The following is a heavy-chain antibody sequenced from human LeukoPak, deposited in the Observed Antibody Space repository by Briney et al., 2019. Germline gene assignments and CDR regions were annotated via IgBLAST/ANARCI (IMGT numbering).Heavy chain of an antibody. D-gene: IGHD1-26*01. CDR1: GYSFTTYW. Sequence: GESLKISCKGSGYSFTTYWIGWVRQMPGKGLEWMGIIYPGDSDTRYSPSFQGQVTISADKSINTAYLQWSSLKASDTATYYCVRHLSTVGATQSAFDYWGQGTLVTVSS. J-gene: IGHJ4*02. CDR2: IYPGDSDT. V-gene: IGHV5-51*01. CDR3: VRHLSTVGATQSAFDY.